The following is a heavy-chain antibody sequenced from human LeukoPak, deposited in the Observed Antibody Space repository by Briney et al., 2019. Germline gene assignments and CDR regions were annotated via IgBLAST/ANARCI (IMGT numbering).Heavy chain of an antibody. CDR2: IYYSGST. D-gene: IGHD2-2*01. CDR1: GGSISSSTYY. V-gene: IGHV4-39*07. Sequence: PSETLSLTCTVSGGSISSSTYYWGWIRQPPGKVLEWIGSIYYSGSTYYNPSLKSRVTISVDTSKNQFSLKLSSVTAADTAVYYCARGGCSSTSCYLTYWYFDLWGRGTLVTVSS. J-gene: IGHJ2*01. CDR3: ARGGCSSTSCYLTYWYFDL.